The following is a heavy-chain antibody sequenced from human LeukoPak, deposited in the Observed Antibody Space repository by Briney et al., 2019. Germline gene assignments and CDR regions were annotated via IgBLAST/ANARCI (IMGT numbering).Heavy chain of an antibody. CDR2: ISAYNGNT. CDR3: ARDRSDWCDY. J-gene: IGHJ4*02. CDR1: GYTFTGYY. D-gene: IGHD2-15*01. Sequence: GASVKVSCKATGYTFTGYYMHWVRQAPGQGLEWMGWISAYNGNTNYAQKLQGRVTMTTDTSTSTAYMELRSLRSDDTAVYYCARDRSDWCDYWGQGTLVTVSS. V-gene: IGHV1-18*04.